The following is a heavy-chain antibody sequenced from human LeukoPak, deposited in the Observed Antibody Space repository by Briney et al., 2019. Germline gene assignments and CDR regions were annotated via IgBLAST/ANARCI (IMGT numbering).Heavy chain of an antibody. CDR3: ARGGPGSGYSYGLDY. J-gene: IGHJ4*02. Sequence: ASVKVSCKASVYTFTSYAMHWVRQAPGQRLEWMGWINVGNGNTKYSQKFQGRVTITRDTSASTAYMELSSLRSEDTAVYYCARGGPGSGYSYGLDYWGQGTLVTVSS. CDR2: INVGNGNT. D-gene: IGHD5-18*01. CDR1: VYTFTSYA. V-gene: IGHV1-3*01.